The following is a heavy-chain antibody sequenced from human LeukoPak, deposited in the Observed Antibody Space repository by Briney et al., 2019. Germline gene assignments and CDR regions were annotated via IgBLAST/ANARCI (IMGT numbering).Heavy chain of an antibody. Sequence: GGSLRLSCAASGFSASNNYMTWVRQAPGKGLEWVSVISDGGGTFYADSVKGRFTISRDNFKNTLYLQMNSLRVDDTAVYYCARAFQYGSGTHPFSLWGQGTLVTVSS. V-gene: IGHV3-66*01. CDR1: GFSASNNY. CDR3: ARAFQYGSGTHPFSL. CDR2: ISDGGGT. D-gene: IGHD3-10*01. J-gene: IGHJ4*02.